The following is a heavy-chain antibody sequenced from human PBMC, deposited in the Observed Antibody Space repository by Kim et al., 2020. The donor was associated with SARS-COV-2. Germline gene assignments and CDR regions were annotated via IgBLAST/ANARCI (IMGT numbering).Heavy chain of an antibody. CDR3: ARDPPYNLGNYCYMDV. Sequence: GGSLRLSCAASGFNFGDFGMHWVRQIPGKGLQWVSGISWNSANIDYADAVKGRFTISRDNAKNSLYLQMNSLRTEDTALYYCARDPPYNLGNYCYMDVWGKGTTVTVSS. J-gene: IGHJ6*03. D-gene: IGHD1-1*01. CDR1: GFNFGDFG. V-gene: IGHV3-9*01. CDR2: ISWNSANI.